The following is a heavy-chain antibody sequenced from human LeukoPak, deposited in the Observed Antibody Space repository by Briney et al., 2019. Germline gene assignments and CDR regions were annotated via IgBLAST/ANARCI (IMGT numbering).Heavy chain of an antibody. D-gene: IGHD3-10*01. CDR1: GFTFSRYA. CDR2: ISGSGGST. V-gene: IGHV3-23*01. CDR3: AKAYGSGSYESVYYGMDV. Sequence: PGGSLRLSCAASGFTFSRYAMSWVRQAPGKGLEWVSAISGSGGSTYYADSVKGRFTISRDNSKNTLYLQMNSLRAEDTAVYYCAKAYGSGSYESVYYGMDVWGQGTTVTVSS. J-gene: IGHJ6*02.